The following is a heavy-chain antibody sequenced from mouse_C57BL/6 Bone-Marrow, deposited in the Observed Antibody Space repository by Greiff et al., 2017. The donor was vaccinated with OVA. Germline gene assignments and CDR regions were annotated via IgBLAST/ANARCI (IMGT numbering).Heavy chain of an antibody. CDR3: ARDDFPNWYFDY. CDR2: IDPSDSYT. V-gene: IGHV1-59*01. J-gene: IGHJ2*01. Sequence: VQLQQPGAELVRPGTSVKLSCKASGYTFTSYWMHWVKQRPGQGLEWIGVIDPSDSYTNYNQKFKGKATLTVDTSSSTAYMQLSSLTSEDSAVYYCARDDFPNWYFDYWGQGTTLTVSS. CDR1: GYTFTSYW. D-gene: IGHD4-1*01.